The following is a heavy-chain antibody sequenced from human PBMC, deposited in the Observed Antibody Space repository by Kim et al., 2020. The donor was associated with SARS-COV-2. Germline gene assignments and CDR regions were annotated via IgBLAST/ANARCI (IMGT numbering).Heavy chain of an antibody. D-gene: IGHD3-9*01. CDR3: ASEDILTGYRNHDAFDI. CDR2: IKQDGSEK. J-gene: IGHJ3*02. CDR1: GFTFSSYW. Sequence: GGSLRLSCAASGFTFSSYWMSWVRQAPGKGLEWVANIKQDGSEKYYVDSVKGRFTISRDNAKNSLYLQMNSLRAEDTAVYYCASEDILTGYRNHDAFDIWGQGTMVTVSS. V-gene: IGHV3-7*03.